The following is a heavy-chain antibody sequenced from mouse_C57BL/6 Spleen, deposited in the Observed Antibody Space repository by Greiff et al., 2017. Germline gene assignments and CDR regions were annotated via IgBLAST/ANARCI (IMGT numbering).Heavy chain of an antibody. V-gene: IGHV1-64*01. CDR2: IHPNSGST. CDR3: ARSGYDYDNAMDY. D-gene: IGHD2-4*01. CDR1: GYTFTSYW. Sequence: LVESGAELVKPGASVKLSCKASGYTFTSYWMHWVKQRPGQGLEWIGMIHPNSGSTNYNEKFKSKATLTVDKSSSTAYMQLSSLTSEDSAVYYCARSGYDYDNAMDYWGQGTSVTVSS. J-gene: IGHJ4*01.